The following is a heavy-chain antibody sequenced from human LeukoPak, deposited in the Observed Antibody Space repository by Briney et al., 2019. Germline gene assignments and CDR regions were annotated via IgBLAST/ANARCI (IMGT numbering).Heavy chain of an antibody. CDR3: ASGPILRVFDY. V-gene: IGHV3-48*01. CDR1: GFVFSNFS. Sequence: PGGSLRLSCAASGFVFSNFSMNWVRQTPGKGLEWVSYISSRSRTLHYADSVKGRFTVSRDNGKNALYLQMTGLTADDPAIYYCASGPILRVFDYWGQGILVTVSS. J-gene: IGHJ4*02. CDR2: ISSRSRTL. D-gene: IGHD3-3*01.